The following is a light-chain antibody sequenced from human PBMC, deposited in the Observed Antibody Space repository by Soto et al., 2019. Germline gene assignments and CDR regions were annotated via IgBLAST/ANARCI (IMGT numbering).Light chain of an antibody. CDR2: AAS. Sequence: AIRMTQSPSSLSASTGDRVTITCRASQGISSYLAWYQQKPGKAPKLLIYAASTLQSGVPSRFSGSGSGTDFTLTISRLQSEDFATYYCQQYYSYPRTFGQGTKVDSK. V-gene: IGKV1-8*01. J-gene: IGKJ2*01. CDR1: QGISSY. CDR3: QQYYSYPRT.